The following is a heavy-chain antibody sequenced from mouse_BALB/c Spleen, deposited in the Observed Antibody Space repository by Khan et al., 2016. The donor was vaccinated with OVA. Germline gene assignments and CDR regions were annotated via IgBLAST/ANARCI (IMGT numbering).Heavy chain of an antibody. Sequence: MQLEESGPELVKPGASVKISCKASGYSFTGYFMNWVMQSHGKSLEWIGRINPHIGETFYNQKFTGKATLTVDESSSTAHMELRSLTSEDSAVYDCARIYRSDFDYWGQGTTLTVSS. V-gene: IGHV1-20*01. CDR2: INPHIGET. J-gene: IGHJ2*01. CDR3: ARIYRSDFDY. CDR1: GYSFTGYF. D-gene: IGHD1-1*01.